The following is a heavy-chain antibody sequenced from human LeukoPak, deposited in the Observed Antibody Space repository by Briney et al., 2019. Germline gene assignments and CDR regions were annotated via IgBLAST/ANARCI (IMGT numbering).Heavy chain of an antibody. CDR1: GYTFTSYD. CDR3: ARLSSSIAARPRRYYFDY. CDR2: INPNSGGT. V-gene: IGHV1-2*02. Sequence: ASVKVSCKASGYTFTSYDINWVRQATGQGLEWMGWINPNSGGTNYAQKFQGRVTMTRDTSISTAYMELSRLRSDDTAVYYCARLSSSIAARPRRYYFDYWGQGTLVTVSS. J-gene: IGHJ4*02. D-gene: IGHD6-6*01.